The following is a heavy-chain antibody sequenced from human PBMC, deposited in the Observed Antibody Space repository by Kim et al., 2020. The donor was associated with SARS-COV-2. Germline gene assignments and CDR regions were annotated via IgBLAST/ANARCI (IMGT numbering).Heavy chain of an antibody. D-gene: IGHD5-18*01. J-gene: IGHJ4*02. CDR3: ARRGTTYGYAY. V-gene: IGHV3-7*01. Sequence: GGSLRLSYAASGFTFSSYWMSWVRQAPGKGLEWVANIKQDGSEKYNADSVKGRFTISRDNAKNSLYLQMNSLRAEDTAVYYCARRGTTYGYAYWGQGTLVTVSS. CDR2: IKQDGSEK. CDR1: GFTFSSYW.